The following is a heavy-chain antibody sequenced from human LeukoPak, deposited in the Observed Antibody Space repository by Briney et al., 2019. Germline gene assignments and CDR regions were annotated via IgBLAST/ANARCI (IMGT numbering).Heavy chain of an antibody. CDR1: GYSISSGYY. Sequence: SETLSLTCAVSGYSISSGYYWGWIRQPPGKGLEWFGSIYHSGSTYYNPSLKSRVTISVDTTKNQFSLKLSSVTAADTAVYYCARVVVVPAQYMDVWGKGTTVTVSS. J-gene: IGHJ6*03. D-gene: IGHD2-2*01. V-gene: IGHV4-38-2*01. CDR3: ARVVVVPAQYMDV. CDR2: IYHSGST.